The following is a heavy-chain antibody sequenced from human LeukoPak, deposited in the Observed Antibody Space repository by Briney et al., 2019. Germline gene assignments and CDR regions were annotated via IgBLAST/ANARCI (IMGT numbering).Heavy chain of an antibody. J-gene: IGHJ4*02. CDR2: MNPNSGNT. CDR1: GYTFTSYD. CDR3: ARVGIGYYDFWSGYPHTLDY. V-gene: IGHV1-8*01. Sequence: ASVKVSCKASGYTFTSYDINWVRQATGQGLEWMGWMNPNSGNTGYAQKFQGRVTMTRNTSISTAYMELSSLTSEDKAVYYCARVGIGYYDFWSGYPHTLDYWGQGTLVTVSS. D-gene: IGHD3-3*01.